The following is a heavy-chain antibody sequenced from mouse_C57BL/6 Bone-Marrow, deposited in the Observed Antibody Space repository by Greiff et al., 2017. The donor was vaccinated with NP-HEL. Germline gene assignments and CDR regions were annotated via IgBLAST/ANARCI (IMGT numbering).Heavy chain of an antibody. J-gene: IGHJ2*01. CDR1: GFTFSSYA. D-gene: IGHD2-10*01. CDR2: ISDGGSYT. Sequence: EVQLVESGGGLVKPGGSLKLSCAASGFTFSSYAMSWVRQTPEKRLEWVATISDGGSYTYYPDNVKGRFTISRDNAKNNLYLQMSHLKSEDTAMYYCARALLLLFDYWGQGTTLTVSS. V-gene: IGHV5-4*01. CDR3: ARALLLLFDY.